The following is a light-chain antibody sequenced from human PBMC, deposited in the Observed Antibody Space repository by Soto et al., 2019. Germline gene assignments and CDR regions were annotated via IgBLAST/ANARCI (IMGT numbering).Light chain of an antibody. CDR1: QSVSSD. V-gene: IGKV3-15*01. CDR2: GAS. J-gene: IGKJ2*01. CDR3: QQYNKWPDT. Sequence: EIVMTQSPATLSVSPGERATLSCRASQSVSSDLAWYQQKPGQAPRLLIYGASTRATGIPARFSGSGSGTEFTLTISSLQSGDFAVYFCQQYNKWPDTFGQGTKREIK.